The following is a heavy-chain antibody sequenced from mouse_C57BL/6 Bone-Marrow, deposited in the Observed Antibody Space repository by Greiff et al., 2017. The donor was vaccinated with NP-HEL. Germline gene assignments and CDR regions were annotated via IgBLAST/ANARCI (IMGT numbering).Heavy chain of an antibody. D-gene: IGHD2-2*01. Sequence: VKLVESGPGLVQPSQSLSITCTVSGFSLTSYGVHWVRQSPGKGLEWLGVIWSGGSTDYNAAFISRLSISKDNSKSQVFFKMNSLQADDTAIYYCGLRRGYAMDYWGQGTSVTVSS. V-gene: IGHV2-2*01. CDR1: GFSLTSYG. CDR3: GLRRGYAMDY. J-gene: IGHJ4*01. CDR2: IWSGGST.